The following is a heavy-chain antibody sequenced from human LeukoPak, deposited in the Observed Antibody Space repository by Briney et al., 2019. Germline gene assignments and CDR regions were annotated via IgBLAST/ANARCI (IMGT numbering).Heavy chain of an antibody. V-gene: IGHV7-4-1*02. J-gene: IGHJ4*02. CDR2: INTNTGNP. CDR3: ARGDYGDYVLHAY. D-gene: IGHD4-17*01. CDR1: GYTFTSYG. Sequence: GASVKVSCKASGYTFTSYGISWVRQAPGQGLEWMGWINTNTGNPTYAQGFTGRFVFSLDTSVSTAYLQISSLKAEDTAVYYCARGDYGDYVLHAYWGQGTLVTVSS.